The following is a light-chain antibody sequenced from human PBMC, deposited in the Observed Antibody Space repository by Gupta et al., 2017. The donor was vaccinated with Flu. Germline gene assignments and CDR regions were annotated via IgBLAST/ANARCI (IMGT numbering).Light chain of an antibody. J-gene: IGLJ2*01. CDR3: QTWGTGYVV. CDR2: LNGEGRH. Sequence: QVVLTQSPSAPASLGASVKLTCPLSSGHSTYDIAWHQQQPEKGPRYLMNLNGEGRHTQGDGIPDRFSCSISGAERYLSLSSLQSEDGGDYYFQTWGTGYVVFGGGTKLTVL. CDR1: SGHSTYD. V-gene: IGLV4-69*01.